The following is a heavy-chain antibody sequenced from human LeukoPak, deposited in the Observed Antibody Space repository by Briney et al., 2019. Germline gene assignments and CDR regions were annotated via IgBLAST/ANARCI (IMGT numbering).Heavy chain of an antibody. V-gene: IGHV4-31*03. CDR1: GGSISSGGYY. CDR2: IYYSGST. CDR3: ARDIAAAGTGWLDP. Sequence: SQTLSLTCTVSGGSISSGGYYWSWIRQHPGKGLEWIGYIYYSGSTYYNPSLKSRLPISVDTSKNQFSLKLSSVTAADTAVYYCARDIAAAGTGWLDPWGQGTLVTVSS. J-gene: IGHJ5*02. D-gene: IGHD6-13*01.